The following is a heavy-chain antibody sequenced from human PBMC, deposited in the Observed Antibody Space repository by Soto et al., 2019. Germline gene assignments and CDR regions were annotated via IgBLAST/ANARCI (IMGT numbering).Heavy chain of an antibody. V-gene: IGHV1-69*01. CDR3: VAELDFGKLSVV. CDR1: GDTFKNSV. J-gene: IGHJ6*02. Sequence: QVQLVQSGVEVKKPGSSVRVSCKASGDTFKNSVISWVRQAPGQGLEWMGGTIPLFGTTDYAQKFQGRLTITTDESTTTAYMEVSRLISEDAAVYYCVAELDFGKLSVVWGQGTTVIVSS. D-gene: IGHD3-10*01. CDR2: TIPLFGTT.